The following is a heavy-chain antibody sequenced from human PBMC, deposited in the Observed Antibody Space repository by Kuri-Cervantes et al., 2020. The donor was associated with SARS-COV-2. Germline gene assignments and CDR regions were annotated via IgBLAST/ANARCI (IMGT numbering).Heavy chain of an antibody. CDR2: IYTSGST. Sequence: GSLRLSCAVYGGSFSGYYWSWIRQPAGKGLEWIGRIYTSGSTNYNPSLKSRVTISVDTSKNQFSLKLSSVTAADTAVYYCARGHGAAAFGLRYWFDPWGQGTLVTVSS. J-gene: IGHJ5*02. CDR1: GGSFSGYY. V-gene: IGHV4-59*10. CDR3: ARGHGAAAFGLRYWFDP. D-gene: IGHD6-13*01.